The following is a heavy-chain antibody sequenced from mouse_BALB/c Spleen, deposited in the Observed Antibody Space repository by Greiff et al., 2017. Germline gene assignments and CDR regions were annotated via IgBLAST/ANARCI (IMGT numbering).Heavy chain of an antibody. D-gene: IGHD3-1*01. V-gene: IGHV1S81*02. J-gene: IGHJ3*01. CDR3: TRGELGQIFPFDY. Sequence: QVQLQQPGAELVKPGASVKLSCKASGYTFTSYYMYWVKQRPGQGLEWIGGINPSNGGTNFNEKFKSKATLTVDKSSSTAYMQLSSLTSEDSAVYYCTRGELGQIFPFDYWGQGTLVTVSA. CDR1: GYTFTSYY. CDR2: INPSNGGT.